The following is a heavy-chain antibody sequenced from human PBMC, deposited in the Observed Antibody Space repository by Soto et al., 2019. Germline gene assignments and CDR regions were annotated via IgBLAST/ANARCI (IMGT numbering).Heavy chain of an antibody. CDR3: ASRGYYAISAFDI. J-gene: IGHJ3*02. D-gene: IGHD2-8*01. Sequence: QLQLQESGPGLVKPSETLSLTCTVSGGSISSSSYYWGWIRQPPGKGLEWIGSIYYSGSTYYNPSLKSRVTISVDTSKNQLSLKLSSVTAADTAVYYCASRGYYAISAFDIWGQGTMVTVSS. CDR2: IYYSGST. V-gene: IGHV4-39*01. CDR1: GGSISSSSYY.